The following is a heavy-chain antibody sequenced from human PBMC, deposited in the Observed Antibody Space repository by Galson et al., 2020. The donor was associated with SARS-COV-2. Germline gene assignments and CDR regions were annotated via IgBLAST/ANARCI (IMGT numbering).Heavy chain of an antibody. J-gene: IGHJ5*02. D-gene: IGHD3-10*01. V-gene: IGHV3-30*04. Sequence: QAGGSLRLCCAASGFTFSSYAMHWVRQAPGKGLEWVAVISYDGSNKYYADSVKGRFTISRDNSKNTLYLQMNSLRAEDTAVYYCARSGSGSYQSWFDPWGQGTLVTVSS. CDR1: GFTFSSYA. CDR3: ARSGSGSYQSWFDP. CDR2: ISYDGSNK.